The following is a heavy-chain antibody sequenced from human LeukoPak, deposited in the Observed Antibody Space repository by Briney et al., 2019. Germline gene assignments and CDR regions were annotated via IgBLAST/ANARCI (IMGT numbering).Heavy chain of an antibody. Sequence: ASVTVSCKASGYTFTSYGISWVRQAPGQGLEWMGWISAYNGNTNYAQKLQGRVTMTTDTSTSTAYMELRSLRSDDTAVYYCARTDIGIVGAYYFDYWGQGTLVTVSS. D-gene: IGHD1-26*01. CDR1: GYTFTSYG. V-gene: IGHV1-18*01. CDR3: ARTDIGIVGAYYFDY. CDR2: ISAYNGNT. J-gene: IGHJ4*02.